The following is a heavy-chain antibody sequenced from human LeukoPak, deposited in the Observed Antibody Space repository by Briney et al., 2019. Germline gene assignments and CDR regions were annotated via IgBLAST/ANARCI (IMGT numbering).Heavy chain of an antibody. J-gene: IGHJ4*02. CDR2: IYSGGST. V-gene: IGHV3-66*01. Sequence: PGGSLRLSCAASGCTVSSNYMSWVRQAPGKGLEWVSVIYSGGSTYYADSVKGRFTISRDNSKNTLYLQMNSLRAEDTAVYYCAKDDSSGYYPYYFDYWGQGTLVTVSS. D-gene: IGHD3-22*01. CDR1: GCTVSSNY. CDR3: AKDDSSGYYPYYFDY.